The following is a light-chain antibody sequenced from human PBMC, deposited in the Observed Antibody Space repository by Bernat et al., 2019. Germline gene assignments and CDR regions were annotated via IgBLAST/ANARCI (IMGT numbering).Light chain of an antibody. CDR1: SSDVGGYNY. J-gene: IGLJ3*02. CDR3: SSYTSSGTLV. V-gene: IGLV2-14*03. CDR2: DVR. Sequence: QSALTQPASVSGSPGQSITISCTGTSSDVGGYNYVSWYQQHPGRAPKLMIYDVRERPSGISNRFSGSKSGNTASLTISGLLAEDEADYYCSSYTSSGTLVFGGGTRLTVL.